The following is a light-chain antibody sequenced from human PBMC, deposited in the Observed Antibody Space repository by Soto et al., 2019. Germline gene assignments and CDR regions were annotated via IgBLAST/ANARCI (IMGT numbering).Light chain of an antibody. CDR3: SSYPNSAYV. V-gene: IGLV2-11*01. CDR2: DVS. Sequence: QSVLTQPRSVSGSPGQSVTISCTGTSSDVGAYNYVSWYQQHPAKAPNLMIYDVSKRPSGVPDRFSGSKSGNTASLTISGLQAEDEGDYSCSSYPNSAYVFENGTKVTVL. J-gene: IGLJ1*01. CDR1: SSDVGAYNY.